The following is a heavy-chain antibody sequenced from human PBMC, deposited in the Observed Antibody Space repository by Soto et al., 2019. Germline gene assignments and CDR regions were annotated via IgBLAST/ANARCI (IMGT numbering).Heavy chain of an antibody. J-gene: IGHJ5*02. Sequence: SETLSLTCTVSGGSIRVQSYYWTWIRQTPGKGLEWVGSSYYSGTSYFNPALKGRVTISVDTSTNQFSLRLTSVTAADTAVYYCTRRYNWSDYYLDPWGQAIMVTVYS. CDR2: SYYSGTS. D-gene: IGHD1-20*01. V-gene: IGHV4-39*01. CDR3: TRRYNWSDYYLDP. CDR1: GGSIRVQSYY.